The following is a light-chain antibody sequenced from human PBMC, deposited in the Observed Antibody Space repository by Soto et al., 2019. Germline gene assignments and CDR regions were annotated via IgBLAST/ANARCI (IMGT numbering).Light chain of an antibody. CDR3: HQYRASHT. J-gene: IGKJ4*01. Sequence: DIQMTQSPSPLSASVGDRIIITCRASESISSWLAWYQQKPGKAPKLLIYKASTLESGVPSRFSASGSGTEFTLTISSLQPDDSATYFCHQYRASHTFGGGTKVEIK. V-gene: IGKV1-5*03. CDR2: KAS. CDR1: ESISSW.